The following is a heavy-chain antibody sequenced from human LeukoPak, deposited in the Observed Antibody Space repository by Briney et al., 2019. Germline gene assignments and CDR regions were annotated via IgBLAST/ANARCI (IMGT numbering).Heavy chain of an antibody. V-gene: IGHV4-30-4*07. CDR3: ATRKLGNDY. CDR1: GGSISSGGYS. J-gene: IGHJ4*02. CDR2: IYYSVNT. Sequence: PSETLSLTCAVSGGSISSGGYSWSWIRQPPGKGLEWIGYIYYSVNTYYSPSLKSRVTISVDTSKNQFSLKLSSVTAADTAVYYCATRKLGNDYWGQGTLVTVSS. D-gene: IGHD7-27*01.